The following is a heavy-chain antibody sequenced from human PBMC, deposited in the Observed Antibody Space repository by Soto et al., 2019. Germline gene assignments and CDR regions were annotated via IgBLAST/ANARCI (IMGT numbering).Heavy chain of an antibody. CDR3: AKDSDQLLFDYYYYGMDV. D-gene: IGHD2-2*01. CDR2: VSYDGSVK. Sequence: PGGSLRLSCEASGFTFSKIGILWVRQAPGKGLEWVAVVSYDGSVKYYADSVKGRFTISRDNSKNTLYLQKNSLRPEDTALYYCAKDSDQLLFDYYYYGMDVWGQGTTVTVSS. J-gene: IGHJ6*02. CDR1: GFTFSKIG. V-gene: IGHV3-30*18.